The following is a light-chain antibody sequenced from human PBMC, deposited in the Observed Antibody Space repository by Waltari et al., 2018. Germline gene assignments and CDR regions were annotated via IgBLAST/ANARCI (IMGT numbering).Light chain of an antibody. J-gene: IGLJ7*01. CDR1: NPKLGGYS. V-gene: IGLV1-51*01. CDR2: DNN. Sequence: QSVLTQPPSVSGDPGQRVAVSCAGSNPKLGGYSVHWYHQFPGTAPKLLIYDNNKRPSGISGRFSGSKSGTSASLTITGLQSGDEADYYCGVWDGSLTTMLFGGGTRLTV. CDR3: GVWDGSLTTML.